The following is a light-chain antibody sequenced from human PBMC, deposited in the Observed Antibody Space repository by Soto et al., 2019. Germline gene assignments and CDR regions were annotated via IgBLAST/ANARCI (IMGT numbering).Light chain of an antibody. CDR2: EVS. V-gene: IGLV2-14*01. CDR1: SSDVGGYNY. CDR3: SSYTSSSTLV. Sequence: QSALTQPASVSGSPGQSITISCTGTSSDVGGYNYVSWYQQHPGKAPKLRIYEVSNRPSGVSNRFSGSKSGNTASLTISGLQAEDEADYSCSSYTSSSTLVFGGGTKLTVL. J-gene: IGLJ2*01.